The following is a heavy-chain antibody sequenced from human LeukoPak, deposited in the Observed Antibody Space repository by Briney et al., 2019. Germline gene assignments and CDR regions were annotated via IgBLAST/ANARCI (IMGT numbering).Heavy chain of an antibody. Sequence: AAVKVSCKASGYPFYNFGLTWVRQAPGQGLEWMGWISAYNGNTHYAQKFRRRLTLTTETSTSTAYLEMMSLKSDDTAVYYCARDRVGGDLTGVSLYWGQGTLVTVSS. J-gene: IGHJ4*01. CDR3: ARDRVGGDLTGVSLY. CDR2: ISAYNGNT. V-gene: IGHV1-18*01. D-gene: IGHD4-17*01. CDR1: GYPFYNFG.